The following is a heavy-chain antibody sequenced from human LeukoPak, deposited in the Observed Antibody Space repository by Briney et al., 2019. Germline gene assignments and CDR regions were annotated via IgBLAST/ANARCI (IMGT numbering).Heavy chain of an antibody. CDR2: IYHSGST. Sequence: SETLSLTCAVSGGSISSSNWWSWVRQPPGKGLEWIGEIYHSGSTNYNPSLKSRVTISVDTSKNQFSLKLSSVTAADTAVYYCARGGDFWSGYYNLFDYWGQGTLVTVSS. V-gene: IGHV4-4*02. J-gene: IGHJ4*02. D-gene: IGHD3-3*01. CDR3: ARGGDFWSGYYNLFDY. CDR1: GGSISSSNW.